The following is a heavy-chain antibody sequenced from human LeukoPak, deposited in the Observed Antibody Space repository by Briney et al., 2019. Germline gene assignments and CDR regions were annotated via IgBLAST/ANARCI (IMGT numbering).Heavy chain of an antibody. CDR2: ISSSSSTI. D-gene: IGHD2-21*02. CDR1: GFTFSSYS. J-gene: IGHJ4*02. CDR3: ARENASTHCGGDCPRHFDY. V-gene: IGHV3-48*01. Sequence: GGSLRLSCAASGFTFSSYSMTWVRQAPGKGLEWVSYISSSSSTIYYADSVKGRFTISRDNAKNSLYLQMNSLRAEDTAVYYCARENASTHCGGDCPRHFDYWGQGTLVTVSS.